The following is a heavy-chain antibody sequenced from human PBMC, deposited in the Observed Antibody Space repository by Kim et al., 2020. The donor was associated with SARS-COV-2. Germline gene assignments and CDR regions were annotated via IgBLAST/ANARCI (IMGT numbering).Heavy chain of an antibody. CDR3: AREDYYDSSGYSFDY. CDR2: ISAYNGNT. J-gene: IGHJ4*02. D-gene: IGHD3-22*01. Sequence: ASVKVSRKASGYTFTSYGISWVRQAPGQGLEWMGWISAYNGNTNYAQKLQGRVTMTTDTSTSTAYMELRSLRSDDTAVYYCAREDYYDSSGYSFDYWGQGTLVTVSS. V-gene: IGHV1-18*01. CDR1: GYTFTSYG.